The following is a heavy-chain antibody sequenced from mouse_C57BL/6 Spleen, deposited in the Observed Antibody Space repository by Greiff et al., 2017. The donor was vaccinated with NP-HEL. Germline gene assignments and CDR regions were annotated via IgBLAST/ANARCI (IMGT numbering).Heavy chain of an antibody. CDR3: ARQLRLRGYYFDY. J-gene: IGHJ2*01. V-gene: IGHV1-55*01. CDR1: GYTFTSYW. CDR2: IYPGSGST. D-gene: IGHD3-2*02. Sequence: VKLQQPGAELVKPGASVKMSCKASGYTFTSYWITWVKQRPGQGLEWIGDIYPGSGSTNYNEKFKSKATLTVDTSSSTAYMQLSSLTSEDSAVYYCARQLRLRGYYFDYWGQGTTLTVSS.